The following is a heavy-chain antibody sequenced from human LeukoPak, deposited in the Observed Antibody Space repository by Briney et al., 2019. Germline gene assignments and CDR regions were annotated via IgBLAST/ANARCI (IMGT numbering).Heavy chain of an antibody. CDR2: IKKDGSEK. J-gene: IGHJ4*02. CDR3: VLYSSSHPLPTTEVY. CDR1: GFTFSSYW. Sequence: PGGSLRLSCAASGFTFSSYWMSWVRQTPGKGLEWVANIKKDGSEKYYVDSVKGRFTISRDNAKNSLYLQMNSLRAEDTAVYYCVLYSSSHPLPTTEVYWGQGTLVTVSS. D-gene: IGHD6-13*01. V-gene: IGHV3-7*01.